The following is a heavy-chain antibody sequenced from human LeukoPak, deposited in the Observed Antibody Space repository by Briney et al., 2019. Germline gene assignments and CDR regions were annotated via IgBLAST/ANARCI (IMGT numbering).Heavy chain of an antibody. J-gene: IGHJ3*02. Sequence: ASVKVSCKASGGTFSSYAISWVRQAPGQGLEWMGGIIPIFGTANYAQKFQGRVTITADESTSTAYMELSSLRSEDTAVYYCASQAPLGSSSWSSGPFDIWGQGTMVTVSS. CDR3: ASQAPLGSSSWSSGPFDI. V-gene: IGHV1-69*13. CDR2: IIPIFGTA. CDR1: GGTFSSYA. D-gene: IGHD6-13*01.